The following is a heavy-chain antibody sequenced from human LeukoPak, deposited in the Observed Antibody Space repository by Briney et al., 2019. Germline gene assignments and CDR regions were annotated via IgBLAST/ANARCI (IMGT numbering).Heavy chain of an antibody. CDR1: GYTFTRYD. CDR3: ARGLGDVGY. CDR2: INHKRGNT. D-gene: IGHD3-16*01. Sequence: GASVKVSCKGSGYTFTRYDINGVRQARGQGSEGRGGINHKRGNTGYAEKLRSRVTITRNNSISTAYRELSSLRSADTAVSYCARGLGDVGYWGQGTLVTVSS. V-gene: IGHV1-8*01. J-gene: IGHJ4*02.